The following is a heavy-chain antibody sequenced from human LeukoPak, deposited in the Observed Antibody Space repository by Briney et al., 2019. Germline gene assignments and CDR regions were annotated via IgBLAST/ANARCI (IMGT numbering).Heavy chain of an antibody. CDR2: IYYSGST. J-gene: IGHJ4*02. V-gene: IGHV4-38-2*01. Sequence: SETLSLTCSVFGYSINSNYYWGWIRQPPGKGLEWIGSIYYSGSTYYNPSLKSRVTISEDTSKNQFSLKLSSVTAADTAVYYCATSYSSGWAFDYWGQGTLVTVSS. D-gene: IGHD6-19*01. CDR3: ATSYSSGWAFDY. CDR1: GYSINSNYY.